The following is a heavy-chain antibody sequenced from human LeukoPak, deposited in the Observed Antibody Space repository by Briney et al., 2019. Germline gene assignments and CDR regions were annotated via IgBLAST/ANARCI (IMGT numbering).Heavy chain of an antibody. J-gene: IGHJ5*02. V-gene: IGHV3-7*03. D-gene: IGHD6-25*01. CDR3: ATSDDAAGTS. CDR2: INQNGGVK. Sequence: GGPLRLSCAASGFRFSTFWMSWVRQAPGKGLEWVANINQNGGVKHYVDSVKGRFTISRDNAKNSLYLQMTSLRADDTAVYYCATSDDAAGTSWGQGTLVTVS. CDR1: GFRFSTFW.